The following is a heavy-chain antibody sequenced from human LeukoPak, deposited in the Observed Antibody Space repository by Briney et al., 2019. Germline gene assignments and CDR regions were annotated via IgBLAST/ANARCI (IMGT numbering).Heavy chain of an antibody. CDR3: ARLDRYSSGFDY. CDR1: GGTFSSYA. CDR2: IIPIFGTA. J-gene: IGHJ4*02. Sequence: SVKVSWKASGGTFSSYAISWVRQAPGQGLEWMGGIIPIFGTANYAQKFQGRVTITTDESTSTAYMELSSLRSDDTAVYYCARLDRYSSGFDYWGQGTLVTVS. D-gene: IGHD6-6*01. V-gene: IGHV1-69*05.